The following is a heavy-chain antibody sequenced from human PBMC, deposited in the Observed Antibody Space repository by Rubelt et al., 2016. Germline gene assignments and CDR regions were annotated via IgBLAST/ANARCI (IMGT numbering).Heavy chain of an antibody. D-gene: IGHD3-22*01. Sequence: GSTNYNPSLKSRVTISVDKSENQFSLKLSSVTAADTAVYYCAREPLDYYDSSGYYWGQGTLVTVSS. CDR2: GST. CDR3: AREPLDYYDSSGYY. V-gene: IGHV4-4*02. J-gene: IGHJ4*02.